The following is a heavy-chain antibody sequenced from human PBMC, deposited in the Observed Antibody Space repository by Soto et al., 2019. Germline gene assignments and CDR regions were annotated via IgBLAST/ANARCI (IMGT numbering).Heavy chain of an antibody. CDR1: GGSINTFY. CDR3: AREGSYCAYNFAHGIQLWSFDF. D-gene: IGHD5-18*01. Sequence: SETLSLTCTVSGGSINTFYWSWVRQPAGKGLEWIGRIFSSGSTSFNPSLESRVAMSVDTSKNHFSLNLSSVTAADMAVYYCAREGSYCAYNFAHGIQLWSFDFWGQGALVTVSS. V-gene: IGHV4-4*07. J-gene: IGHJ4*02. CDR2: IFSSGST.